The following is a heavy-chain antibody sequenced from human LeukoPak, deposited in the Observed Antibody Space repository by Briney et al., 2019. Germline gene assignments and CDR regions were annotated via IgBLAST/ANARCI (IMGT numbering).Heavy chain of an antibody. CDR1: GGSVSSGRYY. V-gene: IGHV4-31*03. J-gene: IGHJ4*02. CDR3: ARAVAGGTMFDF. CDR2: IFYSGST. D-gene: IGHD2-15*01. Sequence: SETLSLKCTVSGGSVSSGRYYWSWIRQHPEKGLEWIGYIFYSGSTYYHPSLEGRVLISVDKPDQFSLHLSSVTAADTAVYYCARAVAGGTMFDFWGQGTLVTVSS.